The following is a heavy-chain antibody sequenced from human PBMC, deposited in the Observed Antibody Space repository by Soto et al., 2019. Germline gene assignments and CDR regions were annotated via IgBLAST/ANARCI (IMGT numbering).Heavy chain of an antibody. J-gene: IGHJ5*02. CDR1: GGSISSGGYS. CDR2: IYHSGST. V-gene: IGHV4-30-2*01. CDR3: ARGEYCSGGSCYSNWFDP. D-gene: IGHD2-15*01. Sequence: PTETLSLTCAVSGGSISSGGYSWSWIRQPPGKGLEWIGYIYHSGSTYYNPSLKSRVTISVDRSKNQFSLKLSSVTAADTAVYYCARGEYCSGGSCYSNWFDPWGKGTLVTVSS.